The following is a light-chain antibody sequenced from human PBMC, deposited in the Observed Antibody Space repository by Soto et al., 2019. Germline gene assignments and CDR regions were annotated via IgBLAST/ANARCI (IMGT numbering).Light chain of an antibody. V-gene: IGKV1-5*03. Sequence: DIQMTQSPSTLSASVGDRVTNTCRASQSISSWLAWYQQKPGQAPMLLIYKASSLESGVPSRFSGSGSGPEFTLTISSLQPYDFATYYCQQYNSYWTFGQGTKVEIK. CDR2: KAS. CDR3: QQYNSYWT. CDR1: QSISSW. J-gene: IGKJ1*01.